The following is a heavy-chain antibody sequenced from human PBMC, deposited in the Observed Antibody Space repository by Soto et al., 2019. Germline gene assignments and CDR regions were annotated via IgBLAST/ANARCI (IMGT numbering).Heavy chain of an antibody. Sequence: GGSLRLSCAASGFTFSSYAMHWVRQAPGKGLEWVAVISYDGSNKYYADSVKGRFTISRDNSKNTLYLQMNSLRAEDTAVYYCARAEGGSSTSCYGRYGMDVWGQGTTVTVSS. CDR2: ISYDGSNK. J-gene: IGHJ6*02. V-gene: IGHV3-30-3*01. CDR1: GFTFSSYA. D-gene: IGHD2-2*01. CDR3: ARAEGGSSTSCYGRYGMDV.